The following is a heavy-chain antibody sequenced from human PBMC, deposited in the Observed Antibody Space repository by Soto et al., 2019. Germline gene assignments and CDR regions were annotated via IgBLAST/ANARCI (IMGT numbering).Heavy chain of an antibody. CDR3: AKENGTGSYSYYYGMDV. V-gene: IGHV3-23*01. CDR2: ISGSGGST. Sequence: EVQLLESGGGLVQPGGSLRLSCAASGFTFSSYAMSWVRQAPGKGLEWVSAISGSGGSTYYADSVKGRFTISRDNSKNTLYLQMNSLRAEDTAVYYCAKENGTGSYSYYYGMDVWGQGTTVTVSS. CDR1: GFTFSSYA. J-gene: IGHJ6*02. D-gene: IGHD1-26*01.